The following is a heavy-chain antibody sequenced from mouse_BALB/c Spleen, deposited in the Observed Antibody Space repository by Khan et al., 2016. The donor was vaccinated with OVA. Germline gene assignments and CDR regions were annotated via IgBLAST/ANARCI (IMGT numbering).Heavy chain of an antibody. CDR3: ARDRIDY. CDR2: INPSSGYT. Sequence: VQLQQSGAELAKPGASVKMSCKASSCTFTSYWMHWVKQRPGQGLEWIGYINPSSGYTEYNQNFKDKATLTADKSSSTAYMQLSSLTSEDSAVYYCARDRIDYWGQGTTLTVSS. V-gene: IGHV1-7*01. J-gene: IGHJ2*01. CDR1: SCTFTSYW.